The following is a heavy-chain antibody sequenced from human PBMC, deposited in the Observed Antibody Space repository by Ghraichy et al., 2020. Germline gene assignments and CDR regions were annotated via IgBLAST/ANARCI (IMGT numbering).Heavy chain of an antibody. J-gene: IGHJ4*02. V-gene: IGHV4-59*01. CDR1: GGSISSYY. CDR2: IYYSGST. CDR3: ARSAGATMEGDY. D-gene: IGHD1-26*01. Sequence: SETLSLTCTVSGGSISSYYWSWIRQPPGKGLEWIGYIYYSGSTNYNPSLKSRVTISVDTSKNQFSLKLSSVTAADTAVYYCARSAGATMEGDYWGQGTRVTVSS.